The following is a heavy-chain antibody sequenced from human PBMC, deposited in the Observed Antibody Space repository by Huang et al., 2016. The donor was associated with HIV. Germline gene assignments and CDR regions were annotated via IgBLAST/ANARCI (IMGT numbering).Heavy chain of an antibody. D-gene: IGHD3-10*01. J-gene: IGHJ4*02. V-gene: IGHV3-7*01. CDR1: GFTFSSYW. CDR2: IKRGGSEK. CDR3: ARRLRYYYGSGRTSGYFDY. Sequence: EVQLVESGGGLVQPGGSLRLSCTASGFTFSSYWMSGVRQAPGKGLEWVANIKRGGSEKYYVDSVKGRFSISRDNAKNSLYLQMNSLRAEDTAVYYCARRLRYYYGSGRTSGYFDYWGQGTLVTVSS.